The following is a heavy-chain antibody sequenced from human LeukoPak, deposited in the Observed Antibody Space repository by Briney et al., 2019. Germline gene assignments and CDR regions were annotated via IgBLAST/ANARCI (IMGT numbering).Heavy chain of an antibody. CDR1: GFSFWHHA. CDR2: IWSDGNNK. CDR3: ARDGQQSSPYAYDY. J-gene: IGHJ4*02. Sequence: GGSLRLSCAASGFSFWHHAMHWVRQAPGKGLEWLSQIWSDGNNKYYADTVRGRFTIFRDTSKNTLYLEMNSLRAEDTAIYYCARDGQQSSPYAYDYWGQGTLVTVSS. V-gene: IGHV3-33*01. D-gene: IGHD2-2*01.